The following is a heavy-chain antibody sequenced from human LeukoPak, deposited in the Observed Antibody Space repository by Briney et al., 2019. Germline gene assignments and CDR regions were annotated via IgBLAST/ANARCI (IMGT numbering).Heavy chain of an antibody. J-gene: IGHJ5*02. CDR2: ISDSGGST. Sequence: GGSLRLSCAASGFTFSSYAMSWVRQAPGKGLEWVSAISDSGGSTYYADYVKGRFTISRDNSKNTLYLQMNSLRAEDTAVYYCAKSPPLTNWFDPWGQGTLVTVSS. V-gene: IGHV3-23*01. CDR3: AKSPPLTNWFDP. CDR1: GFTFSSYA.